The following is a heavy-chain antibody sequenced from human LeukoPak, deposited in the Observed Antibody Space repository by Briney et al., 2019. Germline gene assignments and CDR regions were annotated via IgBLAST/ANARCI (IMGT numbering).Heavy chain of an antibody. CDR3: ARGGGDYVYFDY. J-gene: IGHJ4*02. D-gene: IGHD4-17*01. V-gene: IGHV3-21*01. CDR1: GFTLSTYS. Sequence: GGSLRHSCAASGFTLSTYSMNWVRQAPGKGLEWVSYISTSSSYIYYADSVKGRFTVSRDNAKNSLYLQMNSLRAEDTAVYYCARGGGDYVYFDYWGQGTLVSVSS. CDR2: ISTSSSYI.